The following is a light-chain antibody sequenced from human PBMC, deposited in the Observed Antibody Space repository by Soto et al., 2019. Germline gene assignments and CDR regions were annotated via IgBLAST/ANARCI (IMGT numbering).Light chain of an antibody. CDR2: DDS. V-gene: IGLV3-21*02. CDR3: QVWDSSNDHYV. J-gene: IGLJ1*01. CDR1: NIGRKS. Sequence: SYELTQPPSVSVAPGQTARITCGGNNIGRKSVHWYQQKPGQAPVLVVYDDSDRPSGIPERFSGSNSGNTATLTISRVEAGDEADYYCQVWDSSNDHYVFGTGTKVTVL.